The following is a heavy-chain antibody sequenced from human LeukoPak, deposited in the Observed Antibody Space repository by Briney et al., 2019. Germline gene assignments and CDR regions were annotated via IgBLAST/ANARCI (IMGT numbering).Heavy chain of an antibody. CDR1: GYTFTSYG. D-gene: IGHD5-24*01. CDR2: ISGYNGNT. CDR3: ARDYRRDGYNRDAFDI. V-gene: IGHV1-18*01. J-gene: IGHJ3*02. Sequence: GASVKVSCTASGYTFTSYGLSWVRQAPGQGLEWMGWISGYNGNTNYAQKLQGRVTLTTDTSTSTAYMELRSLRSDDTAVYYCARDYRRDGYNRDAFDIWGQGTMVTVSS.